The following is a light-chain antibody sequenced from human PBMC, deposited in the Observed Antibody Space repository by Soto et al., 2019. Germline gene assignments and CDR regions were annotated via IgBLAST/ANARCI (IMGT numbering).Light chain of an antibody. V-gene: IGKV3-20*01. CDR3: QQYGSLLT. CDR1: QSVSSSY. CDR2: GAA. Sequence: EIVLTQSPGTLSLSPGERATLSCSASQSVSSSYLAWYQQKPGQAPRLLIYGAASRATGIPDRFSGSGSGPDFTLTISRLEPEDFAVYYCQQYGSLLTFGGGTKGEIK. J-gene: IGKJ4*01.